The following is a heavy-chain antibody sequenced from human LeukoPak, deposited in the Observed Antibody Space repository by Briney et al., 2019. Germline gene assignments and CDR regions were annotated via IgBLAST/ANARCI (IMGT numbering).Heavy chain of an antibody. J-gene: IGHJ4*02. D-gene: IGHD3-10*01. CDR3: ARGRYYDSGSYYNVIHYFDS. Sequence: PGGSLRLSCAASGFTFSSYWMSWVRQAPGKGLEWVANIKQDGSEKYYVDSVKGRFTISRDNAKNSLYLQMNSLRAEDTAVYYCARGRYYDSGSYYNVIHYFDSWGQGTLVTVSS. V-gene: IGHV3-7*01. CDR1: GFTFSSYW. CDR2: IKQDGSEK.